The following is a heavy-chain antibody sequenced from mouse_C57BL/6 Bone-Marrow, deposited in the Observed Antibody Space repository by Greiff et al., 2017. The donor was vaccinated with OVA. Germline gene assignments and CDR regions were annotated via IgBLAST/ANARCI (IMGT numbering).Heavy chain of an antibody. CDR1: AYSFTDYN. CDR2: INPNYGTT. Sequence: VQLKQSGPELVKPGASVKISCKASAYSFTDYNMNWVKQSNGKSLEWIGVINPNYGTTSYNQKFKGKATLTVDESSSTAYMQLNSLTSEDAAGQECASDKGYGSGYGRDGGMDYWGQGTSVTVTS. J-gene: IGHJ4*01. V-gene: IGHV1-39*01. CDR3: ASDKGYGSGYGRDGGMDY. D-gene: IGHD1-1*01.